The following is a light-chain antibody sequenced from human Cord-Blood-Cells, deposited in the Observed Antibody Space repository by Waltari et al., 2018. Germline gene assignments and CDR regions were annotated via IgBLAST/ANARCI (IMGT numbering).Light chain of an antibody. CDR2: EGS. Sequence: QSALTQPASVSGSTGQSITISCTGTSSDVGRYNLVSWYQQHPGKAPRLMIYEGSKRPSGVSNRFSGSKSGNTASLTSSGLQAEDEADYYCCSYAGSSTYVVFGGGTKLTVL. V-gene: IGLV2-23*01. CDR3: CSYAGSSTYVV. J-gene: IGLJ2*01. CDR1: SSDVGRYNL.